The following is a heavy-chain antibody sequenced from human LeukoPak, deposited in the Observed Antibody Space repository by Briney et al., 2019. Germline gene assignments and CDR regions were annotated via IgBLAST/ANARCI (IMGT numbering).Heavy chain of an antibody. CDR1: GFTFSSYG. D-gene: IGHD3-3*01. Sequence: PGGSLRLSCAASGFTFSSYGMHWVRQAPGKGLEWVAFIRYDGSNKYYADSVKGRFTISRDNSKNTLYLQMNSLRAEDTAVYYCAKDQSEDFWSGYPVNDYWGQGTLVTVSS. CDR2: IRYDGSNK. J-gene: IGHJ4*02. V-gene: IGHV3-30*02. CDR3: AKDQSEDFWSGYPVNDY.